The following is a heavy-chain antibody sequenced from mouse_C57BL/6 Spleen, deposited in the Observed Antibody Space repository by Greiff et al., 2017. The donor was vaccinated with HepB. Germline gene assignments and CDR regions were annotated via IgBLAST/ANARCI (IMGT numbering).Heavy chain of an antibody. CDR2: ISGGGGNT. J-gene: IGHJ4*01. CDR3: ARQTLSRGAMDY. V-gene: IGHV5-9*01. CDR1: GFTFSSYT. Sequence: EVMLVESGGGLVKPGGSLKLSCAASGFTFSSYTMSWVRQTPEKRLEWVATISGGGGNTYYPDSVKGRFTISRDNAKNTLYLQMSSLRSEDTALYYCARQTLSRGAMDYWGQGTSVTVSS. D-gene: IGHD6-1*01.